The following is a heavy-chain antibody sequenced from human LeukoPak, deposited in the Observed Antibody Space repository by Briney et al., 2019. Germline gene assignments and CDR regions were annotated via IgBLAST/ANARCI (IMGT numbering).Heavy chain of an antibody. V-gene: IGHV3-23*01. Sequence: GGSLRLSCAASGFTFSSYGMSWVRQAPGKGLEWVSAISGSGGSTYYADSVKGRFTISRDNSKNTLYLQMNSLRAEDTAVYYCARDNRAVAGTLGYWGQGTLVTVSS. CDR1: GFTFSSYG. CDR3: ARDNRAVAGTLGY. J-gene: IGHJ4*02. D-gene: IGHD6-19*01. CDR2: ISGSGGST.